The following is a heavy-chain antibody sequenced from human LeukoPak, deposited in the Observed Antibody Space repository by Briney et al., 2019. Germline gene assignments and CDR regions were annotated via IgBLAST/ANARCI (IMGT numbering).Heavy chain of an antibody. V-gene: IGHV5-51*01. CDR3: ARHRSRDGFAPRGGYYYYYGMDV. D-gene: IGHD5-24*01. J-gene: IGHJ6*02. CDR2: IYPGDSDT. CDR1: GYSFTDYW. Sequence: GESLKISCKGSGYSFTDYWIGWVRQMPGKGLESMGIIYPGDSDTRYSPSFQGQVTISADKPNSTAYLQWSSLKASDTAMYYCARHRSRDGFAPRGGYYYYYGMDVWGQGTTVTVSS.